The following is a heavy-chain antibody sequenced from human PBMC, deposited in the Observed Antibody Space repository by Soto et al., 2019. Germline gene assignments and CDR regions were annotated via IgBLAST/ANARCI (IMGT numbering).Heavy chain of an antibody. V-gene: IGHV3-7*03. CDR2: IKADGTEK. D-gene: IGHD5-12*01. J-gene: IGHJ6*02. Sequence: VQLVESGGDLVQPGGSLRLSCVGSGFTFSSYWMGWVRQTPGKGLEWVATIKADGTEKHYVDSVKGRFTFSRDNAKTSVYLEMNSLRAEDTAVYYCVTAVRGYNANGDLWGQGTTVTVSS. CDR3: VTAVRGYNANGDL. CDR1: GFTFSSYW.